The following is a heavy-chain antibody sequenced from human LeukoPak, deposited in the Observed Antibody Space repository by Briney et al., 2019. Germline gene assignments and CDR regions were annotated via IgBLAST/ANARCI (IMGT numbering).Heavy chain of an antibody. CDR3: AKDHGYYDSSGVLDY. CDR1: GFTFSSYA. V-gene: IGHV3-23*01. CDR2: ISGSGGST. D-gene: IGHD3-22*01. Sequence: PGGSLRLSCAASGFTFSSYAMSWVRQAPGRGLEGASAISGSGGSTYYADSVKGRFTISRDNSKNTLYLQMNSLRAEDTAVYYCAKDHGYYDSSGVLDYWGQGTLVTVSS. J-gene: IGHJ4*02.